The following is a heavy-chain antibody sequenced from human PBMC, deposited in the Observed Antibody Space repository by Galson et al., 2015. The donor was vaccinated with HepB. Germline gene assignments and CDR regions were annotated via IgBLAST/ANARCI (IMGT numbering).Heavy chain of an antibody. V-gene: IGHV3-23*01. CDR3: ARHLTSSQRQFDY. CDR2: ISHNGDYT. CDR1: GFALSNYA. D-gene: IGHD6-6*01. J-gene: IGHJ4*02. Sequence: SLRLSCAASGFALSNYAMNWVRQAPEKGLEWVSSISHNGDYTFYADSVKGRFTISRDNSKNTLYLQTNSLRAEDTAVYYCARHLTSSQRQFDYWGQGALVTVSS.